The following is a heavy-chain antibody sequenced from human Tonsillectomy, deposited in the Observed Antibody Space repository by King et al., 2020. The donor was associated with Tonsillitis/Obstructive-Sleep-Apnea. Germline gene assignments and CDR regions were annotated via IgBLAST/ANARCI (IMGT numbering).Heavy chain of an antibody. J-gene: IGHJ5*02. D-gene: IGHD4-11*01. CDR3: ARLVTVAFDP. V-gene: IGHV4-59*08. Sequence: QLQESGPGLVKPSETLSLTCTVSGGSISSYYWSWIRQPPGKGLEWIGYIHYSGSTNYNPSVKSRVTISVDTSKNQLSLKLSSVTAADTAVYYCARLVTVAFDPWGQGTLVTVSS. CDR1: GGSISSYY. CDR2: IHYSGST.